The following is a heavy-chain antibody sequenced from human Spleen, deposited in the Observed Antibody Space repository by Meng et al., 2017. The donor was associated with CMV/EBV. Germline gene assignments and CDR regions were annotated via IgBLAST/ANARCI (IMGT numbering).Heavy chain of an antibody. CDR1: GFTFSSYE. D-gene: IGHD4-17*01. Sequence: GESLKISCAASGFTFSSYEMNWVRQAPGKGLEWVSYISSSGSTIYYADSVKGRFTISRDKSKNTLYLQMNSLRAEDTAVYYCATMMGIGDYVDYYFDHWGQGTLVTVSS. J-gene: IGHJ4*02. CDR3: ATMMGIGDYVDYYFDH. V-gene: IGHV3-48*03. CDR2: ISSSGSTI.